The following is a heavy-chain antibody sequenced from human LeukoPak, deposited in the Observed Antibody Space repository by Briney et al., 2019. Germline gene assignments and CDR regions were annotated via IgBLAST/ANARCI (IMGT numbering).Heavy chain of an antibody. CDR2: INHSGST. J-gene: IGHJ3*02. CDR1: GGSFSGYY. CDR3: ARGARSAYYYDSSEAFDI. Sequence: SETLSLTCAVYGGSFSGYYWSWIRQPPGKGLEWIGEINHSGSTNYNPSLKSRVTISVDTSKNQFPLKLSSVTAADTAVYYCARGARSAYYYDSSEAFDIWGQGTMVTVSS. V-gene: IGHV4-34*01. D-gene: IGHD3-22*01.